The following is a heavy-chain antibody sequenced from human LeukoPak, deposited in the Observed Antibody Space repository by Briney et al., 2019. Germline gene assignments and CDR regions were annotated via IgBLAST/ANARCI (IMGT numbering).Heavy chain of an antibody. V-gene: IGHV3-48*01. CDR3: ARDLTVRGAYYFDY. J-gene: IGHJ4*02. D-gene: IGHD3-10*02. CDR1: GFTFNSYS. CDR2: ISSSSTTI. Sequence: GGSLRLSCAASGFTFNSYSVNWVRQAPGKGLEWVSYISSSSTTIYYADSVKGRFTISRDNAKSSLYLQMNSLRAEDTAVYFCARDLTVRGAYYFDYWGQGTLVTVSS.